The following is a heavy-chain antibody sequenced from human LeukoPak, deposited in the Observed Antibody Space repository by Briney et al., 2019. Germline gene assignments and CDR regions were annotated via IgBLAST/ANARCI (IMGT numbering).Heavy chain of an antibody. CDR2: MNPNSGNT. Sequence: ASVKVSCKASGYTFTSYDINWVRQATGQGLEWMGWMNPNSGNTGYAQKFQGRVTMTRNTSISTAHMELSSLRSEDTAVYYCARVSPYAPFRSFDYWGQGTLVTVSS. D-gene: IGHD3-10*01. CDR1: GYTFTSYD. CDR3: ARVSPYAPFRSFDY. J-gene: IGHJ4*02. V-gene: IGHV1-8*01.